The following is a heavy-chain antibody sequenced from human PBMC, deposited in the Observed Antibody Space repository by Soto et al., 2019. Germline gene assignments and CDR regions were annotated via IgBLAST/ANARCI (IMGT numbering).Heavy chain of an antibody. V-gene: IGHV4-38-2*02. Sequence: SETLSLTCSVSVYSISSGYYWGWIRQPPGKGLEWIGSIFHSGSTYYNASLKSRVTISVHTSKNQLSLKLSSATAADTGVDDCERDLGVWGSYSYSNVFDLSGDGKMVT. J-gene: IGHJ3*01. CDR3: ERDLGVWGSYSYSNVFDL. CDR2: IFHSGST. D-gene: IGHD3-16*02. CDR1: VYSISSGYY.